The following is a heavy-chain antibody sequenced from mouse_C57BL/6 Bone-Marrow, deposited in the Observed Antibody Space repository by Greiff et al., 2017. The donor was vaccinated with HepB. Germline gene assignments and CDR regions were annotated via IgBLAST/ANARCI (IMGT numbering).Heavy chain of an antibody. J-gene: IGHJ1*03. Sequence: VQLQQSGAELVKPGASVKLSCTASGFNIKDYYMHWVRQRTEQGLEWLGRIEPEDGETKYAPKFTGKATITTDTATNTAYLQLSSLTSEDTAVYYCASLYYYGSSYCDFDVWGTGTTVTVSS. CDR1: GFNIKDYY. CDR3: ASLYYYGSSYCDFDV. CDR2: IEPEDGET. D-gene: IGHD1-1*01. V-gene: IGHV14-2*01.